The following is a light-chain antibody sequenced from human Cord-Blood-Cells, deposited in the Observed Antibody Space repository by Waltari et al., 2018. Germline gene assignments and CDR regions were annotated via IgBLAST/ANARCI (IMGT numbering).Light chain of an antibody. CDR3: NSRDSSGNHV. Sequence: SSELTQDPAVSVALGQIVRITCQGDSLRSYYASWYQQKPGQAPVLVIYGKNNRPSGIPDRFSGSSSGNTASWTITGAQAEDEADYYCNSRDSSGNHVFGTGTKVTVL. V-gene: IGLV3-19*01. CDR2: GKN. J-gene: IGLJ1*01. CDR1: SLRSYY.